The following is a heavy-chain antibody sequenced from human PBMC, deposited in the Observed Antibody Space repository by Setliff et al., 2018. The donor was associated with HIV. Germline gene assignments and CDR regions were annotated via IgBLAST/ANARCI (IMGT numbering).Heavy chain of an antibody. D-gene: IGHD3-22*01. V-gene: IGHV1-3*01. CDR2: INAGNGDT. CDR3: AKVGLYDSFGYANGLPDAFDT. J-gene: IGHJ3*02. CDR1: GYTFTSFA. Sequence: ASVKVSCKASGYTFTSFAIHWVRQAPGHGLEWMGWINAGNGDTEYSQKFQGRVTIDRDTSATTAYMELRSLRSEDTATYYCAKVGLYDSFGYANGLPDAFDTWGQGTMVTVSS.